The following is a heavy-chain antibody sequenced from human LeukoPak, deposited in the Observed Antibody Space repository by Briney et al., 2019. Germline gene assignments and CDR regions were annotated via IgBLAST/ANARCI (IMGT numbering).Heavy chain of an antibody. CDR2: INNNNGNA. D-gene: IGHD4-23*01. CDR1: GYTFISYG. J-gene: IGHJ4*02. V-gene: IGHV1-18*01. Sequence: ASVKVSCKASGYTFISYGISWVRQAPGQGLEWMGWINNNNGNANYAQSLQGRVTMTTDTSTNTAYMELRSLRFDDTAVYYCAKDDTMVGDYWGQGTLVTVSS. CDR3: AKDDTMVGDY.